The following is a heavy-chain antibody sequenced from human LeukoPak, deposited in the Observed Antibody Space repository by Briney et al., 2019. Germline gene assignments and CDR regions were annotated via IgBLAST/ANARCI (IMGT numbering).Heavy chain of an antibody. CDR3: ARARGRSWFDP. CDR2: MNPKGGGA. D-gene: IGHD2-15*01. CDR1: GYTFSNSY. V-gene: IGHV1-2*02. J-gene: IGHJ5*02. Sequence: GASVKVSCKSSGYTFSNSYIHWERQAPGQQPPWKGSMNPKGGGAKYAQMVQGRVSMTRDTAISTAYMELASLTSDDTAVYYCARARGRSWFDPWGQGTLVTVSS.